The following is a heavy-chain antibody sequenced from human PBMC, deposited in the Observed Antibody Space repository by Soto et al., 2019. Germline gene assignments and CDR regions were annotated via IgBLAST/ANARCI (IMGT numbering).Heavy chain of an antibody. D-gene: IGHD2-8*01. V-gene: IGHV3-23*01. Sequence: PGGSLRLSCAASGFTFSSYAMSWVRQAPGKGLEWVSALTTANGGSTYYADSVKGRFTISRDNSRNTLFLQMNSLTAEDTAVYYCARVQWFIIPFDPWGQGTLVTVSS. CDR2: LTTANGGST. CDR1: GFTFSSYA. J-gene: IGHJ5*02. CDR3: ARVQWFIIPFDP.